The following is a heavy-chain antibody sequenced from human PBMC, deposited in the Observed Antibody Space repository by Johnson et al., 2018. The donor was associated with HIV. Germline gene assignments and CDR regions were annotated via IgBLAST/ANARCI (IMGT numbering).Heavy chain of an antibody. CDR1: GFTVSTNY. Sequence: EVQLVESGGGLVQPGGSLRLSCASGFTVSTNYMSWVRQAPGKGLEWVSVIYSGDTTYYADSVKGRSTISRDNSKNTLYLQMNSLRAEDTAVYYCARAYSYGAFDIWGLGTKVTVSS. CDR3: ARAYSYGAFDI. J-gene: IGHJ3*02. V-gene: IGHV3-66*01. D-gene: IGHD5-18*01. CDR2: IYSGDTT.